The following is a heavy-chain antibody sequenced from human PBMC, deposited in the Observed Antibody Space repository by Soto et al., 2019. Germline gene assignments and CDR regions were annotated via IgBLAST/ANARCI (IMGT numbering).Heavy chain of an antibody. CDR3: GKVLVGATRHTDSDS. V-gene: IGHV4-39*01. CDR1: GGSIYRSGYY. Sequence: KPSETLSLTCTVSGGSIYRSGYYWGWIRQPPGRGLEWIGNSDYSGVTYSNPSVKRRITISSDTPKNQFSLKVAAVTAADTALYYRGKVLVGATRHTDSDSWGPGTLVTGSS. D-gene: IGHD2-15*01. CDR2: SDYSGVT. J-gene: IGHJ4*02.